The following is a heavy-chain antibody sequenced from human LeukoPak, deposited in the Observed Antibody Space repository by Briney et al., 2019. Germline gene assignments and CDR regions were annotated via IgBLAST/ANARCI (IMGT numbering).Heavy chain of an antibody. CDR1: GFTFSSFA. V-gene: IGHV3-23*01. D-gene: IGHD3-22*01. CDR3: AKVDYYDSSGNYPNWFDP. J-gene: IGHJ5*02. CDR2: ISDSGGST. Sequence: GGSLRLSCAASGFTFSSFAMSWVRQAPGKGLEWVSTISDSGGSTYYADSLKGRFTISRDNYKNTLYLQMNSLRAEDTAVYYCAKVDYYDSSGNYPNWFDPWGQGTLVTVSS.